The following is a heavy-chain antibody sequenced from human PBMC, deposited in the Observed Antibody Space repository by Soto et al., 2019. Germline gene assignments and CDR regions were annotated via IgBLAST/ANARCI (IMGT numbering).Heavy chain of an antibody. CDR1: GVTFSSYA. CDR3: ARTESCSGGSCYSPYYYYGLDV. V-gene: IGHV3-33*01. CDR2: IWYDGSNK. D-gene: IGHD2-15*01. J-gene: IGHJ6*02. Sequence: PGGSLRLSCAASGVTFSSYAMHWVRQAPGKGLEWVAVIWYDGSNKYYADSVKGRFTISRDNSKNTLYLQMNSLRAEDTAVYYCARTESCSGGSCYSPYYYYGLDVWGQGTTVTVSS.